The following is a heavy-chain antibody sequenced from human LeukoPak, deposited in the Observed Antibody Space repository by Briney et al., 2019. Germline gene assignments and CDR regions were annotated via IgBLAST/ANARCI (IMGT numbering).Heavy chain of an antibody. D-gene: IGHD4-17*01. V-gene: IGHV4-34*01. CDR2: INHSGST. CDR1: GGSFSGYY. CDR3: ARAKSTVSTYFDS. J-gene: IGHJ4*02. Sequence: PSQTLSLTCAVYGGSFSGYYWSWIRQPPGKGLEWIGEINHSGSTNYNPSLKSRVTISVDTSKNQFSLKLSSVTAADTAVFYCARAKSTVSTYFDSWGQGSLVTVSS.